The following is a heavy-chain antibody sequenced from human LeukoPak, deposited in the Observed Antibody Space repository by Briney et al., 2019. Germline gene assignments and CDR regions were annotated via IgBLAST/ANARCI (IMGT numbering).Heavy chain of an antibody. J-gene: IGHJ6*03. V-gene: IGHV1-8*03. CDR1: GYTFTSYD. Sequence: ASVKVSCKASGYTFTSYDINWVRQATGQGLEWMGWMNPNSGNTGNAQKFQGRVTITRNTSISTAYMELSSLRSEDTAVYYCARVRYYYMDVWGKGTTVTVSS. CDR2: MNPNSGNT. CDR3: ARVRYYYMDV.